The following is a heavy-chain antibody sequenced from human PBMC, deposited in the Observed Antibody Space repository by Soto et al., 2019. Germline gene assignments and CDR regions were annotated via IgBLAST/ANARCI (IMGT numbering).Heavy chain of an antibody. CDR3: ARDCGYGDYYFDY. CDR2: INPNSGGT. V-gene: IGHV1-2*04. Sequence: ASVKVSCKTSGYTFTVYYMHWLRQSPGQGLEWMGWINPNSGGTNYAQKFQGWVTMTRDTSISTAYMELSRLRSDDTAVYYCARDCGYGDYYFDYWGQGTLVTVSS. D-gene: IGHD4-17*01. CDR1: GYTFTVYY. J-gene: IGHJ4*02.